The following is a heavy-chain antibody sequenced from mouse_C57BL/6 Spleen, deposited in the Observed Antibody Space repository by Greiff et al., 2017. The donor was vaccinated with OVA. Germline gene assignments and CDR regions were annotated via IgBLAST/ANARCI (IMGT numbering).Heavy chain of an antibody. J-gene: IGHJ2*01. V-gene: IGHV14-2*01. CDR3: AGGGGDFDY. CDR1: GFTITDYY. Sequence: EVQLQQSGAELVKPGASVKLSCTASGFTITDYYMHWVKQRTEQGLEWIGRIDPEDGGTKYAPKFQGKATITVDTSSSTAYLQLSSLTSEDTAVYYCAGGGGDFDYWGQGTTLTVSS. CDR2: IDPEDGGT.